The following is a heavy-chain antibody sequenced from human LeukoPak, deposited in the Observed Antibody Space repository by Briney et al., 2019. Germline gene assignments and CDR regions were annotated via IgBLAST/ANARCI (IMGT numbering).Heavy chain of an antibody. J-gene: IGHJ4*02. CDR3: ARELDVYYGSVSGGVSFDY. D-gene: IGHD3-10*01. CDR1: GFTFSSYS. CDR2: ISSSSSTI. V-gene: IGHV3-48*04. Sequence: GGSVRLSCAASGFTFSSYSMNWVRQAPGKGLEWVSYISSSSSTIYYADSVKGRFTISRDNAKNSLYLQMNSLRAEDTAVYYCARELDVYYGSVSGGVSFDYWGQGTLVTVSS.